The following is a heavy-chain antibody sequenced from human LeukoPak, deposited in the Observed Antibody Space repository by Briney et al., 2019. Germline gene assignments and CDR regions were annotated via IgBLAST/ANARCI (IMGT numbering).Heavy chain of an antibody. D-gene: IGHD3-22*01. Sequence: PGRSLRLSCAASGFTFSSYAMSWFRQAPGKGLDWVSSISGSGGSTYYADSVKGRFTISRDNSKNTLYLQMNRLRAEDTAVYYCAKDYYDRSGYYPTFDYWGQGTLVTVSS. CDR1: GFTFSSYA. CDR3: AKDYYDRSGYYPTFDY. CDR2: ISGSGGST. V-gene: IGHV3-23*01. J-gene: IGHJ4*02.